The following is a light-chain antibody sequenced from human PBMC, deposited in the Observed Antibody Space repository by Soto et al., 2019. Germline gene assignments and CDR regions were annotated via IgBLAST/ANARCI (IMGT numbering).Light chain of an antibody. CDR2: GAS. CDR1: QSVSSNY. J-gene: IGKJ1*01. Sequence: EIVLTQSPGTLSLSPGERATLSCRASQSVSSNYLAWYQQKPGQAPSPLIYGASSRATGIPDRFSGSGAGTDLTLTISRLEPEDFAVYYCQQYGSSPWTFGQGTKVEIK. V-gene: IGKV3-20*01. CDR3: QQYGSSPWT.